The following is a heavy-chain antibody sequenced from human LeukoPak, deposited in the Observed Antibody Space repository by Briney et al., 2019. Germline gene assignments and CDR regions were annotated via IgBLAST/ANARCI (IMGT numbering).Heavy chain of an antibody. V-gene: IGHV3-7*01. D-gene: IGHD6-19*01. J-gene: IGHJ2*01. Sequence: GGSLRLSCAASGFTFSSYWMSWVRQAPGEGLEWVANIKQDGSEKYYVDSVKGRFTISRDNAKDSLYLQMNSLRAEDTAVYYCARGPQWLVPDWYFDLWGRGTLVTVSS. CDR3: ARGPQWLVPDWYFDL. CDR1: GFTFSSYW. CDR2: IKQDGSEK.